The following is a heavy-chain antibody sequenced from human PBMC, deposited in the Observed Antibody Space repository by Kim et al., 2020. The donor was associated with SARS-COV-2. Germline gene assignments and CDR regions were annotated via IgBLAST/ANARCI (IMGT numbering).Heavy chain of an antibody. J-gene: IGHJ4*02. CDR3: AKDGAHGGSTNDFDY. Sequence: GGSLRLSCAASGITFDDYAMHWVRQAPGKGLEWVSGISWNSGNIGYADSVRGRFTISRDNAKNSLYLQMDSLRAEDTALYYCAKDGAHGGSTNDFDYWGQGTLVTVSS. CDR1: GITFDDYA. D-gene: IGHD3-16*01. V-gene: IGHV3-9*01. CDR2: ISWNSGNI.